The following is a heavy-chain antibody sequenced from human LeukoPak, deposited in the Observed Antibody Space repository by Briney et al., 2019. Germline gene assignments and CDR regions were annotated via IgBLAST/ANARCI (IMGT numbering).Heavy chain of an antibody. CDR1: VFTFSSYE. Sequence: AGGSLRLSCAASVFTFSSYEMNWVRQAPGKGLEWVSYLSSSGSTIYYADSVKGRFTISRDNAKNSLYLQLNSLRAEDTAVYYCASFPPGSWFGEAYYFDYCGQGTLVTVSS. CDR3: ASFPPGSWFGEAYYFDY. CDR2: LSSSGSTI. V-gene: IGHV3-48*03. J-gene: IGHJ4*02. D-gene: IGHD3-10*01.